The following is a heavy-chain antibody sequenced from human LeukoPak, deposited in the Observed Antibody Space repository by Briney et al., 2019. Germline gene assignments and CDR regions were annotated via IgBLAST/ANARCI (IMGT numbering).Heavy chain of an antibody. CDR2: IYPGDSNT. V-gene: IGHV5-51*01. J-gene: IGHJ4*02. CDR3: ARQGDYDLDY. CDR1: GYSFTTYW. Sequence: GESLKISCKGSGYSFTTYWIGWVRQMPGKGLEWMRIIYPGDSNTRYSPSFKGQVTISADKSISTAYLQWSSLKASDTAIYYCARQGDYDLDYWGQGTLVTVSS. D-gene: IGHD4-17*01.